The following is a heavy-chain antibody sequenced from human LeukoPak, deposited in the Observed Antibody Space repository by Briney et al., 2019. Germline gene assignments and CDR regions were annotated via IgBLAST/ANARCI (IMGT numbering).Heavy chain of an antibody. CDR1: GYTFTSYY. V-gene: IGHV1-46*01. CDR2: INPSGGST. Sequence: ASVKVSCKASGYTFTSYYMHWVRRAPGQGLEWMGIINPSGGSTSYAQKFQGRVTMTRDMSTSTVYMELSSLRSEDTAVYYCATASSYCSSTSCYRGWFDPRGQGTLVTVSS. CDR3: ATASSYCSSTSCYRGWFDP. J-gene: IGHJ5*02. D-gene: IGHD2-2*01.